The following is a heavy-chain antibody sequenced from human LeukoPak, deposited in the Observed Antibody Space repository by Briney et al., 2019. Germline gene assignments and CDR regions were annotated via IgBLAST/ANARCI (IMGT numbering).Heavy chain of an antibody. CDR2: INPSGGST. V-gene: IGHV1-46*01. D-gene: IGHD3-22*01. CDR1: GYTFTSYY. J-gene: IGHJ4*02. CDR3: ASIGFRGYYDSRGYFDY. Sequence: ASVKVSCKASGYTFTSYYMHWVRQAPGQGLEWMGIINPSGGSTSYAQKFQGRVTMTRDTSTSTVYMELSSLRSEDTAVYYCASIGFRGYYDSRGYFDYWGEGTLVTVSS.